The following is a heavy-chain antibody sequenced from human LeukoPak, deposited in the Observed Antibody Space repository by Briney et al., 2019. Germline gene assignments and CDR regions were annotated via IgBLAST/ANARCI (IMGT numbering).Heavy chain of an antibody. V-gene: IGHV1-18*01. Sequence: ASVKVSCKASGYTFTNYGVSWVRQAPGQGLEWMGWINAYNGDTHYAQNLQGRLTMTTDTSTSTAFMELRSLRPDDTAVYYCARGGLVPPGTYYYYYRDVGGRGTTVTVS. CDR3: ARGGLVPPGTYYYYYRDV. CDR1: GYTFTNYG. D-gene: IGHD2-2*01. J-gene: IGHJ6*03. CDR2: INAYNGDT.